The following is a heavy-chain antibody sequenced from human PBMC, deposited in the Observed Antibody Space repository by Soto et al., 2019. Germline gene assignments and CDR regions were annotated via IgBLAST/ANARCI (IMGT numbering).Heavy chain of an antibody. V-gene: IGHV1-2*02. Sequence: QVQLVQSGADVKTPGASVRVSCKASGYTFTGYYVHWVREAPVQGLEWMGWINPETGGTSYAQKFEGRVTLSRDTSINTAYLELSRLRFDDAAVYFCARERYQVISDCRDVWGQGTTVTVSS. CDR1: GYTFTGYY. D-gene: IGHD2-2*01. CDR2: INPETGGT. J-gene: IGHJ6*02. CDR3: ARERYQVISDCRDV.